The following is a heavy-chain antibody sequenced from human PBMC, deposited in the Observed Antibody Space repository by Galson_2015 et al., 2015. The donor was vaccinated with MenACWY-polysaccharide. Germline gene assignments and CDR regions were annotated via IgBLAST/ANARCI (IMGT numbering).Heavy chain of an antibody. V-gene: IGHV3-74*01. CDR3: TKACATYCRGSSCYFNWFDP. CDR1: GFSFSTYW. Sequence: SLRLSCAASGFSFSTYWMHWVRHAPGKGLVWVSRINADGSATDYADSVRGRFTISRDNAKNTLYLEMNSLRAEDTAVYYCTKACATYCRGSSCYFNWFDPWRQGPLVTVSS. D-gene: IGHD2-15*01. J-gene: IGHJ5*02. CDR2: INADGSAT.